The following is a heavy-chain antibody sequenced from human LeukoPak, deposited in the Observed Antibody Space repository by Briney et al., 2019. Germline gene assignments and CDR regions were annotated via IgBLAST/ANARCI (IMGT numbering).Heavy chain of an antibody. CDR1: GFIVSSSY. J-gene: IGHJ4*02. V-gene: IGHV3-53*01. D-gene: IGHD3-22*01. Sequence: GGSLRLSCAASGFIVSSSYMSWVRQAPGKGLEWVSLIYGDGSPYYADSVKGRFTISRDNSKNTLYLQMNSLRAEDTAVYYCARDSFDSSGYYYPYDYWGQGTLVTVSS. CDR2: IYGDGSP. CDR3: ARDSFDSSGYYYPYDY.